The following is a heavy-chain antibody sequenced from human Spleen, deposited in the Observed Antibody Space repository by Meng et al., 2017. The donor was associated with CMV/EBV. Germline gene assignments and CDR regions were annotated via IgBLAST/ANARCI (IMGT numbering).Heavy chain of an antibody. CDR2: ISYDGSNK. CDR3: ARVHSISSSWRDYYYYYGMDV. Sequence: GGSLRLSCAASGFTVSSYAMHWVRQAPGKGLEWVAVISYDGSNKYYADSVKGRFTISRDNSKNTLYLQMNSLRAEDTAVYYCARVHSISSSWRDYYYYYGMDVWGQGTTVTVSS. CDR1: GFTVSSYA. D-gene: IGHD6-13*01. J-gene: IGHJ6*02. V-gene: IGHV3-30-3*01.